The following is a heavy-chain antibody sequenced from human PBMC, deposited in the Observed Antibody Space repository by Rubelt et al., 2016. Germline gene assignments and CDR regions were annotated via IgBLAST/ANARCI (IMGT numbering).Heavy chain of an antibody. Sequence: KGLEWVAVISYDGSNKYYAGSVKGRFTVSRDSSKNTLYLQMNSLRAEDTAVYYCAKFVGFGVSYYGMDVWGQGTTVTVSS. CDR3: AKFVGFGVSYYGMDV. CDR2: ISYDGSNK. V-gene: IGHV3-30*18. J-gene: IGHJ6*02. D-gene: IGHD3-3*01.